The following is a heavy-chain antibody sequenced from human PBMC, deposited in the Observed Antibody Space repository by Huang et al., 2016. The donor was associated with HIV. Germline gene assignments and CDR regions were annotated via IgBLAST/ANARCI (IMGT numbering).Heavy chain of an antibody. Sequence: QVQLQQWGAGLLKPSETLSLTCAVYGGSFSGYYWSWIRQSPGKGLEWIGESNHSGSTNYNPSLKSRLTISVDTSKNQFSLKLSSVTAADTAVYYWARERMMSWLDDHDAFDIWGQGTMVTVSS. CDR3: ARERMMSWLDDHDAFDI. CDR1: GGSFSGYY. D-gene: IGHD1-1*01. V-gene: IGHV4-34*01. J-gene: IGHJ3*02. CDR2: SNHSGST.